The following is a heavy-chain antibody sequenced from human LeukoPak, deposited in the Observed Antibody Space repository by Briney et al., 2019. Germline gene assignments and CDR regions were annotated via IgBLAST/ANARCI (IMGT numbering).Heavy chain of an antibody. CDR1: GGTFSSYA. CDR3: ARDPHERFWSGYPIYYYYMDV. J-gene: IGHJ6*03. D-gene: IGHD3-3*01. V-gene: IGHV1-69*13. Sequence: SVTVSCKASGGTFSSYAISWVRQAPGQGLEWMGGIIPIFGTANYAQKFQGRVTITADESTSTAYIELSSLRSEDTAVYYCARDPHERFWSGYPIYYYYMDVWGKGTTVTVSS. CDR2: IIPIFGTA.